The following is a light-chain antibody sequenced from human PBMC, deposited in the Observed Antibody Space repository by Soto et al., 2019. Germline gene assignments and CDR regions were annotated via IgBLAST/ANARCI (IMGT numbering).Light chain of an antibody. CDR1: QSVSSSY. CDR3: QQYGSSPRT. J-gene: IGKJ1*01. Sequence: EIVLTQSPGTLSLSPGERATLSCRASQSVSSSYLAWYQQKPGQAPRLLIYGASSMATGIPDRFSGSGSGTDFPLTISRLEPEDFAVYYCQQYGSSPRTFGQGTEVEIK. V-gene: IGKV3-20*01. CDR2: GAS.